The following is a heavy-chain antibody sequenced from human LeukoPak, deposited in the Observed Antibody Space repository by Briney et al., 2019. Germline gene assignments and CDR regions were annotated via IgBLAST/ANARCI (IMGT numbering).Heavy chain of an antibody. D-gene: IGHD2-15*01. CDR3: ARRVVVVAATIGMDV. CDR1: GGSISSGGYY. J-gene: IGHJ6*01. V-gene: IGHV4-30-4*08. CDR2: IYYSGST. Sequence: PSETLSLTCTVSGGSISSGGYYWSWIRQHPGKGLEWIGYIYYSGSTYYNPSLKSRVTISVDTSKNQFSLKLSSVTAADTAVYYCARRVVVVAATIGMDVWGQGTTVTVSS.